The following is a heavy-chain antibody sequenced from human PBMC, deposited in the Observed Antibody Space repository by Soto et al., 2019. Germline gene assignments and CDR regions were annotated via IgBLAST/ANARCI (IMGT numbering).Heavy chain of an antibody. Sequence: SETLSLTCTVSGGSISSYYWSWIRQPPGKGLEYIGYIYYTGSTNYNPSLKSRVTISVDTSKNQFSLKLSSVTAADTAVYYCARGIVVAPRFDYWGQGTLVTVSS. CDR3: ARGIVVAPRFDY. CDR2: IYYTGST. J-gene: IGHJ4*02. CDR1: GGSISSYY. V-gene: IGHV4-59*12. D-gene: IGHD3-22*01.